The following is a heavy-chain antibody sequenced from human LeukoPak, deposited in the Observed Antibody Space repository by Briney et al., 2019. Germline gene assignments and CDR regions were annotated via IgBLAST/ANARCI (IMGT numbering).Heavy chain of an antibody. Sequence: SETLSLTCTVSGGSISSGPFYWSWLRQHPGKGLEWIGYIYYSGNTFYNPSLKSRVTISVDTSKNQFSLKLSSVTAADTAVHYCARGADYWGQGTLVTVSS. CDR1: GGSISSGPFY. CDR2: IYYSGNT. CDR3: ARGADY. J-gene: IGHJ4*02. V-gene: IGHV4-31*03.